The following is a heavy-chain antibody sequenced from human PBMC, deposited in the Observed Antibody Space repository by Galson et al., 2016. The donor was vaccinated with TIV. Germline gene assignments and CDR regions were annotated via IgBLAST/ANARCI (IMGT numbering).Heavy chain of an antibody. D-gene: IGHD5-24*01. V-gene: IGHV3-48*01. CDR1: GFTFSIYT. J-gene: IGHJ4*02. CDR3: AREGRDGYNPYLDF. Sequence: SLRLSCAASGFTFSIYTMNWVHQAPGKGLEWISYISSSFTPIYYADSVRGRFTISRDNAKNSLYLQMNSLRAEDTAVYYCAREGRDGYNPYLDFWGQGTLVTVSS. CDR2: ISSSFTPI.